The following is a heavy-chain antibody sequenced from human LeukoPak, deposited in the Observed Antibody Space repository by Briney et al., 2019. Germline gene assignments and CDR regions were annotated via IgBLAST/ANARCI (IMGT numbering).Heavy chain of an antibody. CDR3: ARVGYSYGYGMDV. CDR2: IYYSGST. CDR1: GGSISSGGYY. Sequence: PSETLSLTCTVSGGSISSGGYYWSWIRQHPGKGQEWIGYIYYSGSTYYNPSLKSRVTISVDTSKNQLSLKLSSVTAADTAVYYCARVGYSYGYGMDVWGQGTTVTVSS. J-gene: IGHJ6*02. D-gene: IGHD5-18*01. V-gene: IGHV4-31*03.